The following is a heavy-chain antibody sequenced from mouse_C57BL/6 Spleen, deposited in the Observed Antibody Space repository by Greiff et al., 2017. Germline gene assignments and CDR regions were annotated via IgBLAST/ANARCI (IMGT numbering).Heavy chain of an antibody. CDR1: GFNIKDYY. CDR3: TAAITTVVATSDFDV. CDR2: IDPEDGDT. D-gene: IGHD1-1*01. V-gene: IGHV14-1*01. J-gene: IGHJ1*03. Sequence: VQLKQSGAELVRPGASVKLSCTASGFNIKDYYMHWVKQRPEQGLEWIGRIDPEDGDTEYAPKFQGKATMTADTSSNTAYLQLSSLTSADTAVYYCTAAITTVVATSDFDVWGTGTTVTVAS.